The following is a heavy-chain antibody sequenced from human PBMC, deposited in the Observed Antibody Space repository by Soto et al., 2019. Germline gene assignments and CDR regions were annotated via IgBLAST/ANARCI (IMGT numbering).Heavy chain of an antibody. D-gene: IGHD3-10*01. Sequence: LRLSCAASGFTFSSYGMHWVRQAPGKGLEWVAVISYDGSNKYYADSVKGRFTISRDNSKNTLYLQMNSLRAEDTAVYYCAKRLLWFGELDSGMDVWGQGTTVTVSS. CDR2: ISYDGSNK. V-gene: IGHV3-30*18. CDR1: GFTFSSYG. J-gene: IGHJ6*02. CDR3: AKRLLWFGELDSGMDV.